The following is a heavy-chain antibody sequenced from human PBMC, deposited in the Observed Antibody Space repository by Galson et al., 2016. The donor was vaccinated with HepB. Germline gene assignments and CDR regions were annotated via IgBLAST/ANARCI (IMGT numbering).Heavy chain of an antibody. CDR2: IYWDDDK. J-gene: IGHJ4*02. Sequence: PALVKPTQTLTLTCTFSGFSPTTSAMCVSWIRQPPGKALEWLALIYWDDDKRYSPSLKTRLTLTKDTSKNQVVLTMTNMDPVDTATYYCAHTTVSKGFDYWGQGALVTVSS. CDR1: GFSPTTSAMC. D-gene: IGHD4-17*01. V-gene: IGHV2-5*08. CDR3: AHTTVSKGFDY.